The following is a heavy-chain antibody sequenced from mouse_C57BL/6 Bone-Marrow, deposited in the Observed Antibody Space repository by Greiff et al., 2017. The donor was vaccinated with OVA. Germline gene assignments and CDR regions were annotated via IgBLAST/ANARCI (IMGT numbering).Heavy chain of an antibody. J-gene: IGHJ3*01. CDR3: ARDRYDSAWFAY. D-gene: IGHD2-12*01. CDR1: GYAFSSYW. V-gene: IGHV1-80*01. CDR2: IYPGDGDT. Sequence: VQLQQSGAELVKPGASVKISCKASGYAFSSYWMNWVKQRPGKGLEWIGQIYPGDGDTNYNGKFKGKATLTADKSSSTAYMQLSSLTSEDSAVYFCARDRYDSAWFAYWGQGTLVTVSA.